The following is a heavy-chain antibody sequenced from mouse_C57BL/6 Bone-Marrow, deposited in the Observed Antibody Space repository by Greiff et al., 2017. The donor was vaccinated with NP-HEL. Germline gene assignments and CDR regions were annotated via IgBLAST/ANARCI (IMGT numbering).Heavy chain of an antibody. Sequence: VQLQESGPGLVQPSQCLSITCTVSGFSLTSYGVHWVRQSPGKGLEWLGVIWSGGSTDYNAAFISRLSISKDNSKSQVFFKMNSLQADDTAIYYCARNSHYGSSHWYFDVWGTGTTVTVSS. CDR2: IWSGGST. J-gene: IGHJ1*03. D-gene: IGHD1-1*01. V-gene: IGHV2-2*01. CDR1: GFSLTSYG. CDR3: ARNSHYGSSHWYFDV.